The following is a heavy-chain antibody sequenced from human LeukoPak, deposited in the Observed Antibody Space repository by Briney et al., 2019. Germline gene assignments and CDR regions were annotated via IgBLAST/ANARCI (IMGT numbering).Heavy chain of an antibody. CDR3: ARGGYCDSTSCFKPGDS. CDR1: GYTLTGYY. CDR2: INPNSSGT. V-gene: IGHV1-2*02. Sequence: EASVKVSCRASGYTLTGYYMHWVRQAPGQGLEWMGWINPNSSGTNYAQNFQGRVTMTRDTSISTAYMELSRLRSDDTAVYYCARGGYCDSTSCFKPGDSWGQGTLVTVSS. D-gene: IGHD2-2*01. J-gene: IGHJ5*01.